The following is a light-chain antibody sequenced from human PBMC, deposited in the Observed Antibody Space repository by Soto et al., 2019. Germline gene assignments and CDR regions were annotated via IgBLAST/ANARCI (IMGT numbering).Light chain of an antibody. CDR3: QQYNNGSYT. V-gene: IGKV3-15*01. Sequence: EIVMTQSPATLSVSPGERATLSCRASQSVSSNLAWYQQKPGQAPRHLIYGASTRATGIPARFSRSGSGTEFTLTISSLQTEDVAVDYCQQYNNGSYTFGQWTKVEIK. CDR2: GAS. CDR1: QSVSSN. J-gene: IGKJ2*01.